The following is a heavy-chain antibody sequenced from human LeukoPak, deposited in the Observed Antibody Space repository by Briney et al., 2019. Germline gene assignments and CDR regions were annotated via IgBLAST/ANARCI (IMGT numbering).Heavy chain of an antibody. D-gene: IGHD3-10*01. CDR1: GDSVSSNSAA. Sequence: SQTLSLTCAISGDSVSSNSAAWTWIRQSPSRGLEWLGRTYYRSKWYNDDAVAVKSRITINPDTSKNQFSLQLNSVTPEDTAVYYCTRAGNFGGYLDWGQGTLVTVSS. V-gene: IGHV6-1*01. J-gene: IGHJ4*02. CDR2: TYYRSKWYN. CDR3: TRAGNFGGYLD.